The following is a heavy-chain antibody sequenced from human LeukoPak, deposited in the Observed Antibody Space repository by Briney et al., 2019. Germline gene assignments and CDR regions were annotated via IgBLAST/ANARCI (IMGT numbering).Heavy chain of an antibody. CDR2: ISSSSSNT. J-gene: IGHJ4*02. CDR1: GFTFSSYS. D-gene: IGHD1-1*01. CDR3: ASQLEPQYD. V-gene: IGHV3-21*01. Sequence: GGSLRLSCAASGFTFSSYSMNWVRQAPGKGLEWVSSISSSSSNTYYADSVKGRFTISRDNAKNSLYLQMNSLRAEDTAVYYCASQLEPQYDWGQGTLVTVSS.